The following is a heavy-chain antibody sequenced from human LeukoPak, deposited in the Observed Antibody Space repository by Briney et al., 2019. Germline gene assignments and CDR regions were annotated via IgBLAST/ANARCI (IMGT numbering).Heavy chain of an antibody. D-gene: IGHD3-22*01. J-gene: IGHJ4*02. CDR1: GGTFSSYA. V-gene: IGHV1-69*05. CDR3: ARGMYYYDSSGPSGVDY. Sequence: GSSVKVSCKASGGTFSSYAISWVRQAPGQGLEWMGRIIPIFGTANYAQKFQGRVTITTDESTSTAYMELSSLRSEDTAVYYCARGMYYYDSSGPSGVDYWAREPWSPSPQ. CDR2: IIPIFGTA.